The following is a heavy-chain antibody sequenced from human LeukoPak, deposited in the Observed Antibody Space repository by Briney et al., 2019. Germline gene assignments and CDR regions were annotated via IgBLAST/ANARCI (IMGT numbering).Heavy chain of an antibody. J-gene: IGHJ5*02. CDR2: INHSGST. Sequence: SETLSLTCAVYGGSFSGYYWSWIRQPPGKGLEWIGEINHSGSTNYNPSLKSRVTISVDTSKNQFSLKLTSVTAAGTATYYCARVGRGTPNWFDPWGQGTLVTVPS. D-gene: IGHD2-15*01. V-gene: IGHV4-34*01. CDR1: GGSFSGYY. CDR3: ARVGRGTPNWFDP.